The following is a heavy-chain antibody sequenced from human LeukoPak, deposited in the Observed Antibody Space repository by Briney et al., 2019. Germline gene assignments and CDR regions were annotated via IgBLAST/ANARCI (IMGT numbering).Heavy chain of an antibody. V-gene: IGHV4-34*01. CDR3: AIGYYYDSSGYYNY. CDR1: GGSFSGYY. Sequence: SETLSLTCAVYGGSFSGYYWSWLRQPPGKGLEWIGEINHSGSTNYNPSLKSRVTISVDTSKNQFSLKLSSVTAADTAVYYCAIGYYYDSSGYYNYWGQGTLVTVSS. J-gene: IGHJ4*02. CDR2: INHSGST. D-gene: IGHD3-22*01.